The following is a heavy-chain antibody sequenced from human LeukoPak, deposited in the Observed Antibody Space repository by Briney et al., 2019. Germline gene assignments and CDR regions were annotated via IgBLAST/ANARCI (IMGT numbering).Heavy chain of an antibody. CDR3: ARDRDPGYNDSSGYRRVNAFDI. CDR1: GFTVSSNY. D-gene: IGHD3-22*01. Sequence: GGSLRLSCAASGFTVSSNYMSWVRQAPGKGLEWVSVIYSGGSTYYADSVKGRFTISRDNSKNTLYLQMNSLRAEDTAVYYCARDRDPGYNDSSGYRRVNAFDIWGQGTMVTVSS. V-gene: IGHV3-66*01. CDR2: IYSGGST. J-gene: IGHJ3*02.